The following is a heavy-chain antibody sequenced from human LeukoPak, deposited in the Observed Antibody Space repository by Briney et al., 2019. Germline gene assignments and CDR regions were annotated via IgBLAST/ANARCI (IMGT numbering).Heavy chain of an antibody. CDR1: GFTFSSYE. CDR2: ISSSGSTI. Sequence: GGSLRLSCAASGFTFSSYEMNWVRQAPGKGLEWVSYISSSGSTIYYADSVKGRFTISRDNAKNSLYLQMNSLRAEDMAVYYCARGSRLGGLDYWGQGTLVTVSS. CDR3: ARGSRLGGLDY. J-gene: IGHJ4*02. V-gene: IGHV3-48*03. D-gene: IGHD2-15*01.